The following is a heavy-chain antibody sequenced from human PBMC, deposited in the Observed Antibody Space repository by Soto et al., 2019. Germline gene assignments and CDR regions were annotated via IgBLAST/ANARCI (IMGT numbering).Heavy chain of an antibody. V-gene: IGHV3-30*18. CDR1: GSTFSSYG. D-gene: IGHD3-16*02. J-gene: IGHJ4*02. CDR2: ISYDGSNK. CDR3: ANGDYVWGSYRVFDY. Sequence: GGSLRLSCAASGSTFSSYGMHWVRQAPGKGLEWVAVISYDGSNKYYADSVKGRFTISRDNSKNTLYLQMNSLRAEDTAVYYCANGDYVWGSYRVFDYWGQGTLVTVSS.